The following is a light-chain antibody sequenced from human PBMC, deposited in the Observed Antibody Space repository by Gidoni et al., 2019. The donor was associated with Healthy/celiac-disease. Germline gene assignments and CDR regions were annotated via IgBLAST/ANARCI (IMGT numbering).Light chain of an antibody. CDR3: QQYNSYSWT. CDR2: KAS. V-gene: IGKV1-5*03. CDR1: QSISIW. J-gene: IGKJ1*01. Sequence: DIQMTQSPSTLSASVGDRVTITCRASQSISIWLAWYQQKPGKAPKLLIYKASSLESGVPSRFSGSGSGTEFTLTISSLQPDDFATYYCQQYNSYSWTFGQXTKVEIK.